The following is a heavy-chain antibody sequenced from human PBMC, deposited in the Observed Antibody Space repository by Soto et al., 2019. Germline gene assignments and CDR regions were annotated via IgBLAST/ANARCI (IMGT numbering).Heavy chain of an antibody. Sequence: SETLSLTCTVSGGSVSCGSYYWSWIRQPPGKGLEWIGYIFYTGSSNYSLSLKSRATISVDTSQNQFSLKLSSVTAADTAVYYCARDRGFRHYFDSWGQGTLVTVSS. V-gene: IGHV4-61*01. D-gene: IGHD3-22*01. CDR3: ARDRGFRHYFDS. CDR2: IFYTGSS. J-gene: IGHJ4*02. CDR1: GGSVSCGSYY.